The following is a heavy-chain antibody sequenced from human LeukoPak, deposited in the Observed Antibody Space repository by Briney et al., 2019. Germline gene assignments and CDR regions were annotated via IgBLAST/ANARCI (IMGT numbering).Heavy chain of an antibody. CDR2: IGDTT. J-gene: IGHJ4*02. D-gene: IGHD3-3*01. Sequence: GGSLRLSCAASGFTFSIYAMSWVRQAPGKGLEWVSAIGDTTYYADSVKGRFTISRDNSKNTLYLQMNSLRAEDTAVYYCARNPDTIFGVVSENYFDYWGQGTLVTVSS. CDR1: GFTFSIYA. V-gene: IGHV3-23*01. CDR3: ARNPDTIFGVVSENYFDY.